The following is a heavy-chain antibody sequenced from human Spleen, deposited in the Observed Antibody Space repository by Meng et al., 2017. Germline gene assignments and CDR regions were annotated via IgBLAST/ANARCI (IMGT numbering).Heavy chain of an antibody. CDR3: ARDGKPAAEYYPYGMDV. Sequence: SETLSLTCTVSGGSIRSRGYYWGWIRQPPGKGLEWIGSIHYSGSTNYNPSLKSRLTISLDTSNNQFSLKLTSVTAADTAVYYCARDGKPAAEYYPYGMDVWGQGSTVTVSS. J-gene: IGHJ6*02. D-gene: IGHD6-13*01. CDR2: IHYSGST. V-gene: IGHV4-39*07. CDR1: GGSIRSRGYY.